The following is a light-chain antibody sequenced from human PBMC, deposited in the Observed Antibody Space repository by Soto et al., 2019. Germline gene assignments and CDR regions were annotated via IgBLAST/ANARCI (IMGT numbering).Light chain of an antibody. CDR2: KAS. Sequence: DIQMTHSPSTLSASVGDRVTITCRASQSISVWLAWYQQKAGKAPNLLIYKASRLESGVPSRFSGSGSETEFTLTISGLQPGDSATYYCQQYNSYSPTFGQGAKVDI. CDR1: QSISVW. J-gene: IGKJ1*01. V-gene: IGKV1-5*03. CDR3: QQYNSYSPT.